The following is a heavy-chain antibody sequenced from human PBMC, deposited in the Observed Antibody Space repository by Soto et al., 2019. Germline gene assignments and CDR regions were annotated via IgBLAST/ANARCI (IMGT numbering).Heavy chain of an antibody. J-gene: IGHJ4*02. V-gene: IGHV3-30-3*01. CDR2: ISYDGSDK. CDR1: GFTFSSYA. D-gene: IGHD3-10*01. Sequence: GGSLRLSCAASGFTFSSYAMHWVRQAPGKGLEWVAVISYDGSDKYYADSVKGRFTISRDNSRNTLYLQMNSLRPEDTAVYYCARDPTALSGRLDYWGQGTLVTASS. CDR3: ARDPTALSGRLDY.